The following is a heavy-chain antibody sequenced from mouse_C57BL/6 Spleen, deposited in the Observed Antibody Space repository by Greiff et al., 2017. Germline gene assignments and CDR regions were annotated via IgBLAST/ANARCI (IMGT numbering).Heavy chain of an antibody. D-gene: IGHD3-3*01. CDR3: ARRGWVYAMDY. CDR1: GYTFTDYY. J-gene: IGHJ4*01. V-gene: IGHV1-76*01. CDR2: IYPGSGNT. Sequence: QVQLQQSGAELVRPGASVKLSCKASGYTFTDYYINWVKQRPGQGLEWIARIYPGSGNTYYNEKFKGKATLTAEKSSSTAYMQLSSLTSEDSAVYFCARRGWVYAMDYWGQGTSVTVSS.